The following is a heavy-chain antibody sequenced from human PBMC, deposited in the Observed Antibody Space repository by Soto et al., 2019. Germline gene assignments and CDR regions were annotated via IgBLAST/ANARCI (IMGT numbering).Heavy chain of an antibody. CDR2: IYYPGTT. D-gene: IGHD3-22*01. V-gene: IGHV4-39*01. CDR1: GGSISSSSYY. J-gene: IGHJ4*02. CDR3: ARLHYYDSTGYYSPQYYFDY. Sequence: SETLSLTCSVSGGSISSSSYYWGWIRQPPGKGLEWIANIYYPGTTYNNPSLKSRVTISVDTSKNQFSLRLRSVTPADTAVYFCARLHYYDSTGYYSPQYYFDYWGQGALVTVSS.